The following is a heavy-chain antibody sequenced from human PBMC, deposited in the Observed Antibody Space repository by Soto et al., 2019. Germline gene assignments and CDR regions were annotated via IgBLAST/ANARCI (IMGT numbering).Heavy chain of an antibody. CDR1: GYSISGGYY. CDR3: ARAVWGNWFDP. D-gene: IGHD3-16*01. V-gene: IGHV4-38-2*02. Sequence: SETLSLTCTVSGYSISGGYYWGWIRQPPGKGLEWIGTVYHSGSTYYKPSLKSRVTISIDTSKNQFSLKLSSVTAADTAVYYCARAVWGNWFDPWGQGTLVTVSS. CDR2: VYHSGST. J-gene: IGHJ5*02.